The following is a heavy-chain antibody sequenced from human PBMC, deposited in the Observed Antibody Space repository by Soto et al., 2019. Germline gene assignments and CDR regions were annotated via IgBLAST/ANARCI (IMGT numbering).Heavy chain of an antibody. V-gene: IGHV1-69*13. J-gene: IGHJ6*02. CDR1: GGTFSSYA. Sequence: GASVKVSCKASGGTFSSYAISWVRQAPGQGLEWMGGIIPIFGTANYAQKFQGRVTITADESTSTAYMELSSLRSEDTAVYYCARDLGPSGAAADYYYYGMDVWGQGTTVTVSS. CDR2: IIPIFGTA. CDR3: ARDLGPSGAAADYYYYGMDV. D-gene: IGHD6-13*01.